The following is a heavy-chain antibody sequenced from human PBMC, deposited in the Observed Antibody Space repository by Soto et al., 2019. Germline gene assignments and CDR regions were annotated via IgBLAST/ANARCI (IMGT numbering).Heavy chain of an antibody. CDR2: IYYSGST. V-gene: IGHV4-59*01. CDR3: ARRSPYYDILEDSYYYYMDV. Sequence: NPSETLSLTCTVSGGSISSYYWSWIRQPPGKGLEWIGYIYYSGSTNYNPSLKSRVTISVDTSKNQFSPKLSSVTAADTAVYYCARRSPYYDILEDSYYYYMDVWGKGTTVTVSS. CDR1: GGSISSYY. D-gene: IGHD3-9*01. J-gene: IGHJ6*03.